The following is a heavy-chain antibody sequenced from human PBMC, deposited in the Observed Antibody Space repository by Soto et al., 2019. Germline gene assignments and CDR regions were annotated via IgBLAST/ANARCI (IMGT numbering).Heavy chain of an antibody. CDR2: ISYSGST. Sequence: QVQLQESGPGLVKPSQTLSLTCTVSGGSISSGGYSWSWIRQHPGKGLEWIGYISYSGSTYYNPSLESRVTISVDTSKNQFSLKLPSLPAAHTAVYYCGRVPGSWGQGTPVTVSS. V-gene: IGHV4-31*03. CDR1: GGSISSGGYS. J-gene: IGHJ5*02. CDR3: GRVPGS.